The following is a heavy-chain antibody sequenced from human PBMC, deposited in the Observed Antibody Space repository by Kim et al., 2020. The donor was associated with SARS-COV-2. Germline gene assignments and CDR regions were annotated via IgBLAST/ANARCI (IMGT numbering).Heavy chain of an antibody. J-gene: IGHJ4*02. CDR2: IYSSGGT. CDR3: GGGSGTSAPCAFAY. Sequence: GGSLRLSCAVSEFTVSSSSMTWVRQAPGKGLEWVSAIYSSGGTYYADSWKSRFTISRDNSPNTLLLQMNSLMTADTAVDYCGGGSGTSAPCAFAYWGQGTLVTVSS. CDR1: EFTVSSSS. V-gene: IGHV3-66*02. D-gene: IGHD3-10*01.